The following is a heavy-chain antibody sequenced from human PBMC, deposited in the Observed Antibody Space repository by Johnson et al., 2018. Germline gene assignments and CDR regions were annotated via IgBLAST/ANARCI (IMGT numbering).Heavy chain of an antibody. CDR3: ARGVLLGKYFQH. D-gene: IGHD3-10*01. CDR2: INHSGST. Sequence: QVQLQESGPGLVKPSETLSLTCTISGGSISTYYWSWIRQPPGKGLEWIGEINHSGSTNYNPSLKSRVTISVETSKNQFPPQLSSVTAADTAVYYCARGVLLGKYFQHWGQGTLVTVSS. CDR1: GGSISTYY. J-gene: IGHJ1*01. V-gene: IGHV4-34*01.